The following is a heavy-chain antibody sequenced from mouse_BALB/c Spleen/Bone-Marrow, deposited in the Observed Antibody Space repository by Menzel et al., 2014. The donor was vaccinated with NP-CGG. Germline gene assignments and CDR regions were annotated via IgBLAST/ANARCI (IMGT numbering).Heavy chain of an antibody. CDR3: AREGGSRFDY. CDR1: VYIFTSYN. Sequence: QSGDELVKPGASVKMSCKASVYIFTSYNIHWVKQTPGQGLEWIGTIYPGNGDTSSTQKFKGKATLTADRSSATAYMQFSSLSAEDSAVYYCAREGGSRFDYWGQGTTLTGSS. J-gene: IGHJ2*01. V-gene: IGHV1-12*01. CDR2: IYPGNGDT.